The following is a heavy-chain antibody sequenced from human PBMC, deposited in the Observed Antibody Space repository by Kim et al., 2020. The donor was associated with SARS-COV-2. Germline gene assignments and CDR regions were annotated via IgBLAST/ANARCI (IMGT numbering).Heavy chain of an antibody. J-gene: IGHJ5*02. V-gene: IGHV4-31*03. Sequence: SETLSLTCTVSGCSINSGGYYWSWIRQHPEKGLEWIGYIFYSGSTYCNPSLKSRVTISVDTSKNQFSLKLSSVTAADTAVYYCTTMIRGAPGWCDPWGQGTLVTVSS. CDR2: IFYSGST. D-gene: IGHD3-10*01. CDR3: TTMIRGAPGWCDP. CDR1: GCSINSGGYY.